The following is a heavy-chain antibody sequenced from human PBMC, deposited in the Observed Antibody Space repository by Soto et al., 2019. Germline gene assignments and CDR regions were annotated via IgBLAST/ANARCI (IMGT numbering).Heavy chain of an antibody. D-gene: IGHD3-10*01. V-gene: IGHV4-4*07. Sequence: SETLSLTCTVSGASVSSYYWSWLRQPVGKGLEWIGRIHSSGNLNYNPSLESRVTMSLDTSKNQFSLRLTSVTAADTALYLCARDVGKNYWGQGIRVTVSS. J-gene: IGHJ4*02. CDR2: IHSSGNL. CDR1: GASVSSYY. CDR3: ARDVGKNY.